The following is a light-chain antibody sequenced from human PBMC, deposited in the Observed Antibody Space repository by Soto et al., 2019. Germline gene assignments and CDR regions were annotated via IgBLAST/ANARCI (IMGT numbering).Light chain of an antibody. Sequence: IVVTQSPPTLSVSPGERATLSCRASQSLNTHLAWYQHKPGQSPRLLIYCASIRSSVVPSTFSGSRSWTEFTLTIRSLQSEDFAVYFCQPYDGWPRYFGQGTKLE. CDR2: CAS. V-gene: IGKV3-15*01. CDR1: QSLNTH. CDR3: QPYDGWPRY. J-gene: IGKJ2*01.